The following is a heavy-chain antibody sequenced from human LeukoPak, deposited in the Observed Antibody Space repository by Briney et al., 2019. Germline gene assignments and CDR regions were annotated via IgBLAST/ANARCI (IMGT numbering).Heavy chain of an antibody. CDR3: AREQFGIAL. CDR1: GYTFTGYY. D-gene: IGHD3-16*01. Sequence: GASVKVSCTASGYTFTGYYMHWVRQAPGQGLEWMGWINPNSGDTSYAQKFQGRVTLTRDTSINTAYMELSRLTSDDTAVYSCAREQFGIALWGQGTLVTVSS. J-gene: IGHJ5*02. V-gene: IGHV1-2*02. CDR2: INPNSGDT.